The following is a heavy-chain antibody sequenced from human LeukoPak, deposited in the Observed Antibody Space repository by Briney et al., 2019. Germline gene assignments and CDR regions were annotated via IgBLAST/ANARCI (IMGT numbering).Heavy chain of an antibody. CDR1: GFTFSSYA. CDR3: AVGPTVTTPGSY. CDR2: ISGSGDST. D-gene: IGHD4-17*01. V-gene: IGHV3-23*01. Sequence: GGSLRLSCAASGFTFSSYAMSWVRQAPGKGLEWVSAISGSGDSTYYADSVKGRFTLSRDNSKNTLYLQMNSLRAEDTAVYYCAVGPTVTTPGSYWGQGTLVTVSS. J-gene: IGHJ4*02.